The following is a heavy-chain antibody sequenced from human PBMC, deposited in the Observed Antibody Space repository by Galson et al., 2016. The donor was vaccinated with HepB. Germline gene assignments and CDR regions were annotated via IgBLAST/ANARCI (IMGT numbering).Heavy chain of an antibody. D-gene: IGHD3-10*01. CDR1: GFTFSHSA. CDR3: VKGDYYGSWTFYV. CDR2: ITGNALYT. J-gene: IGHJ4*02. Sequence: SLRLSCAASGFTFSHSAMGWVRQAPGEGLEWVSGITGNALYTYYADSVKGRFTISRDNSNDTLYLQMDSLRAEDTALYYCVKGDYYGSWTFYVWGQGTLVAVSS. V-gene: IGHV3-23*01.